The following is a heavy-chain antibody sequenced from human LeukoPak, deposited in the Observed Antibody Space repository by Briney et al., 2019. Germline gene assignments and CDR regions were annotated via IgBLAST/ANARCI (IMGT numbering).Heavy chain of an antibody. CDR3: AGDIVVVPAAIPFQH. CDR1: GGSISSYY. CDR2: IYYSGST. J-gene: IGHJ1*01. V-gene: IGHV4-59*01. Sequence: PSETLSLTCTVSGGSISSYYWSWIRQPPGKGLEWIGYIYYSGSTNYNPSLKSRVTISVDTSKNQFSLKLNSVTAADTAVYYCAGDIVVVPAAIPFQHWGQGTLVTVSS. D-gene: IGHD2-2*01.